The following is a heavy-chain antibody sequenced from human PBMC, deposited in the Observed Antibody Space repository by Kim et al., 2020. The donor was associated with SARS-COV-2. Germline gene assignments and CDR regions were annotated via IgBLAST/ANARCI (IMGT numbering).Heavy chain of an antibody. D-gene: IGHD6-19*01. Sequence: GGSLRLSCVASGFTVTSNNMNWVRQAPGKGLEWVSLIYSAGSTYYADSVKGRFTISRDNSKNTLYLQMNSLRAEDTAVYYCAREAAVAGPIDYWGRGTLVTGSP. CDR3: AREAAVAGPIDY. CDR2: IYSAGST. V-gene: IGHV3-53*01. J-gene: IGHJ4*02. CDR1: GFTVTSNN.